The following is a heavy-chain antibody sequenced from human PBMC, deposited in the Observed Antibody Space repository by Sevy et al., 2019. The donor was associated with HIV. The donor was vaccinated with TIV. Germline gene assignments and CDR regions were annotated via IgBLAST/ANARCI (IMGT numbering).Heavy chain of an antibody. V-gene: IGHV3-30*18. CDR3: AKNTAAVGTGGFDY. D-gene: IGHD6-13*01. CDR1: GFTFSSYG. CDR2: ISYDAINK. J-gene: IGHJ4*02. Sequence: GGSLRLSCAASGFTFSSYGMHWVRQAPGKGLEWVTFISYDAINKYYADSVKGRFTISRDNSKNTLYLQMNSLRPEDTALYYCAKNTAAVGTGGFDYWGQGTLVTASS.